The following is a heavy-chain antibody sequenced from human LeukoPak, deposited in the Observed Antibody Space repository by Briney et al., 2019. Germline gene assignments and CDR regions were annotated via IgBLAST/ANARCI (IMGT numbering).Heavy chain of an antibody. D-gene: IGHD6-13*01. Sequence: SGTLSLTCGVSGGSISSSNWWSWVRQPPGKGLEWIGEINHSGSTNYNPSLKSRVTISVDTSKNQFSLKLSSVTAADTAVYYCARRRVRQQLSTNWFDPWGQGTLVTVSS. CDR2: INHSGST. CDR1: GGSISSSNW. CDR3: ARRRVRQQLSTNWFDP. V-gene: IGHV4-4*02. J-gene: IGHJ5*02.